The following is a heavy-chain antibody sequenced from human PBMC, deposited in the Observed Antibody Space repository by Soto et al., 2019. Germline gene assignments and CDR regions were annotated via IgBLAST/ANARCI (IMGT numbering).Heavy chain of an antibody. CDR2: LYDLDGT. D-gene: IGHD3-10*01. Sequence: GGSLRLSCAAFGFTVSGKKYVAWVRQAPGKGLAWVSALYDLDGTYYADSVKGRFTTSSDSSRTTVYLQMNDLRPDDTAVYSCATWHLREHAYDIWGQGTTVTVSS. J-gene: IGHJ3*02. V-gene: IGHV3-53*01. CDR1: GFTVSGKKY. CDR3: ATWHLREHAYDI.